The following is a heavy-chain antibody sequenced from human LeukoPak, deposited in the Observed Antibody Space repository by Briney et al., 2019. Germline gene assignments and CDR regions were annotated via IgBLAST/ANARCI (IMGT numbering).Heavy chain of an antibody. CDR3: AREGWYYDSSGNYYYMDV. D-gene: IGHD3-22*01. CDR1: GFTFSSYS. Sequence: AGGSLRLSCAASGFTFSSYSMNWVRQAPGKGLEWVSSISSSSSYIYYADSVKSRFTISRDNAKNSLYLQMNSLRAEDTAVYYCAREGWYYDSSGNYYYMDVWGKGTTVTVSS. CDR2: ISSSSSYI. J-gene: IGHJ6*03. V-gene: IGHV3-21*01.